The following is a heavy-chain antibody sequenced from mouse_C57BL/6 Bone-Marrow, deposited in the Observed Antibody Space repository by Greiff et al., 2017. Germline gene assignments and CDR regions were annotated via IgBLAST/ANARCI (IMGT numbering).Heavy chain of an antibody. V-gene: IGHV1-59*01. CDR2: IDPSDSYT. CDR3: ARLLRRWYFDV. CDR1: GYTFTSYW. J-gene: IGHJ1*03. D-gene: IGHD1-2*01. Sequence: QVHVKQSGAELVRPGTSVKLSCKASGYTFTSYWMHWVKQRPGQGLEWIGVIDPSDSYTNYNQKFKGKATLTVDTSSSTAYMQLSSLTSEDSAVYYCARLLRRWYFDVWGTGTTVTVSS.